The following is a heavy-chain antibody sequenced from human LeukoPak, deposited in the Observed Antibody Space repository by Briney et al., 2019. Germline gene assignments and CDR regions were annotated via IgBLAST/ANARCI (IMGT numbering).Heavy chain of an antibody. Sequence: ASVKVSCKASGYTFTSYYMHWVRQAPGQGLEWMGIINPSGGSTSHAQKFQGRVTMTRDTSTSTVYMELSSLRSEDTAVYYCARDPRIVGAKGRPFDYWGQGTLVTVSS. CDR1: GYTFTSYY. J-gene: IGHJ4*02. CDR3: ARDPRIVGAKGRPFDY. D-gene: IGHD1-26*01. CDR2: INPSGGST. V-gene: IGHV1-46*01.